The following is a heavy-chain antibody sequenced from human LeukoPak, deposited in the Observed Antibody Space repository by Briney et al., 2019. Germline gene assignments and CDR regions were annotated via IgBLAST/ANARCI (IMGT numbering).Heavy chain of an antibody. J-gene: IGHJ4*02. Sequence: GGSLRLSCAASGFTFSSYEMNWVRQAPGKGLEWVSYISSSGSTIYYADSVKGRFTISRDNAKNSLYLQMNSLRAEDTAVYYCARSTPVAGEYYFDYWGQGTLVTVSS. CDR2: ISSSGSTI. CDR1: GFTFSSYE. CDR3: ARSTPVAGEYYFDY. V-gene: IGHV3-48*03. D-gene: IGHD6-19*01.